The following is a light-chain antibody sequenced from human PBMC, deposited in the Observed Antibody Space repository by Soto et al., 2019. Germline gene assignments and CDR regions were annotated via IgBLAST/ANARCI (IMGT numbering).Light chain of an antibody. CDR3: SSYTSSAHYV. Sequence: QSVLTQPASVSGSPGQSITISCTGTSSDVGGYNYVSWYQQHPGKAPKLMIYEVSNRPSGVPNRFSGSKSGNTASLTISGLQAEDEADYYCSSYTSSAHYVFGTGTKVTVL. CDR1: SSDVGGYNY. J-gene: IGLJ1*01. V-gene: IGLV2-14*01. CDR2: EVS.